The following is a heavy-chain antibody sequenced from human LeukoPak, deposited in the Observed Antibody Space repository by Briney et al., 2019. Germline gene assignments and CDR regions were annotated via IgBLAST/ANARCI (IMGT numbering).Heavy chain of an antibody. V-gene: IGHV3-30-3*01. D-gene: IGHD3-22*01. J-gene: IGHJ4*02. CDR2: ISYDGSNK. Sequence: GGSLRLSCAASGFTVNSNYMSWVRQAPGKGLEWVAVISYDGSNKYYADSVKGRFTISRDNSKNTLYLQMNSLRAEDTAVYYCARGITMIVVVRDYFDYWGQGTLVTVSS. CDR1: GFTVNSNY. CDR3: ARGITMIVVVRDYFDY.